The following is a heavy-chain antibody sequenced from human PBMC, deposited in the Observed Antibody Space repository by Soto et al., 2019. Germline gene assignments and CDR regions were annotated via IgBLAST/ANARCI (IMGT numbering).Heavy chain of an antibody. J-gene: IGHJ4*02. CDR2: INHSGST. V-gene: IGHV4-34*01. D-gene: IGHD3-10*01. CDR3: VRSLWFGEDYFDY. Sequence: SETLSLTCAVYGGSFSGYYWTWIRQPPGTGLEWIGEINHSGSTNYNPSLKSRVTISVDKSKNQFSLKLSSVTAADTAVYYCVRSLWFGEDYFDYWGQGTPVTVSS. CDR1: GGSFSGYY.